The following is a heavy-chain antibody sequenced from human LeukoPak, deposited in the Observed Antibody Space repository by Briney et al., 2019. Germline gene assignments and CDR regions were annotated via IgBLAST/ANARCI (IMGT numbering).Heavy chain of an antibody. CDR3: ANPLSGSYSAAFDI. CDR2: IKQDGSEK. D-gene: IGHD1-26*01. J-gene: IGHJ3*02. V-gene: IGHV3-7*01. Sequence: GGPLRLSCAASGFTFSSYGMSWVRQATGKGLEWVASIKQDGSEKYHMDSVKGRFTISRDNAKNSLYLQMNSLGAEDTAVYYCANPLSGSYSAAFDIWGQGTMVTVSS. CDR1: GFTFSSYG.